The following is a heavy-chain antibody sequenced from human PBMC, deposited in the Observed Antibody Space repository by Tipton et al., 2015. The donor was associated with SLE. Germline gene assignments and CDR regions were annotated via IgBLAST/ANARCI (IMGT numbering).Heavy chain of an antibody. V-gene: IGHV3-30*18. CDR2: IWYDGSNK. J-gene: IGHJ6*02. D-gene: IGHD1-26*01. Sequence: SLRLSCAASGFTFSRYAMNWVRQAPGKGLEWVAVIWYDGSNKYYADSVKGRFTISRDNSKNTLYLQMSSLRPEDTAVYYCAKEKSGNYRHYYYGMDVWGQGTTVTVSS. CDR1: GFTFSRYA. CDR3: AKEKSGNYRHYYYGMDV.